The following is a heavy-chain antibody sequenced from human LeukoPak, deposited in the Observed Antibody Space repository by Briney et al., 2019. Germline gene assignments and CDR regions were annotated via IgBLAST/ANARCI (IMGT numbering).Heavy chain of an antibody. CDR2: ISGSSSTI. CDR3: ARSFDF. V-gene: IGHV3-48*02. Sequence: GGSLRLSCAASGFTFSSYWMSWGRQAPGKGLEWVAYISGSSSTIYYADSVKGRYTISRDNAKNSVYLQMNSLRDEDTAVYYCARSFDFWGQGTLVTVSS. CDR1: GFTFSSYW. J-gene: IGHJ4*02.